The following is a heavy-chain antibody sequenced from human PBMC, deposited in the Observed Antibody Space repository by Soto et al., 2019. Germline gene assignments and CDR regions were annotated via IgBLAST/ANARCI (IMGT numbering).Heavy chain of an antibody. CDR3: ARAREPAAIIYWFDP. V-gene: IGHV1-46*01. J-gene: IGHJ5*02. CDR1: GYTFTSYY. CDR2: INPSGGST. D-gene: IGHD2-2*01. Sequence: ASVKVSCKASGYTFTSYYMHWVRQAPGQGLEWMGIINPSGGSTSYAQKFQGRVTMTRDTSTSTVYMELSSLRSEDTAVYYCARAREPAAIIYWFDPWGQGTLVTVSS.